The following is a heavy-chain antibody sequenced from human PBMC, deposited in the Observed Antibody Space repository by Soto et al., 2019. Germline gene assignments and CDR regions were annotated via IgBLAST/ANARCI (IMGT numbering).Heavy chain of an antibody. J-gene: IGHJ6*02. CDR1: GGSISSYY. CDR3: ARNPLYDILTGYYIGMDV. V-gene: IGHV4-59*08. Sequence: PSETLSLTCTVSGGSISSYYCSWIRQPSGKGLEWIGYIYYSGSTNYNPSLKSRVTISVDTSKNQFSLKLSSVTAADTAVYYCARNPLYDILTGYYIGMDVWGQGTTVTVSS. CDR2: IYYSGST. D-gene: IGHD3-9*01.